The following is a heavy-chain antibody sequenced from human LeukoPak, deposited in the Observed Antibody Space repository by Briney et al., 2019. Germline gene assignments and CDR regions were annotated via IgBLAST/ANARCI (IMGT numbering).Heavy chain of an antibody. Sequence: GGSLRLSCAVSGFSVSSFGMSWVRQAPGKGLEWVSAISVNGETTWYADSVKGRFIISRDNSKNTLYLQLSSLRAEGTAVYYCAQGYSSGWYPYWGQGSLVSVSS. V-gene: IGHV3-23*01. CDR1: GFSVSSFG. D-gene: IGHD6-19*01. CDR2: ISVNGETT. J-gene: IGHJ4*02. CDR3: AQGYSSGWYPY.